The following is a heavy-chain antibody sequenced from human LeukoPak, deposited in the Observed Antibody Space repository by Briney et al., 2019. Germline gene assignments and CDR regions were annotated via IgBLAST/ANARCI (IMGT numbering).Heavy chain of an antibody. CDR3: ARALSWTTESYYYMDV. CDR1: GYTFTSYD. J-gene: IGHJ6*03. Sequence: GASVKVSCKASGYTFTSYDMNWARQATGQGLEWLGWMNPNSGNTGYAQNFQGRVTMTMNTSITTAYMELSSLRSEDTAVYYCARALSWTTESYYYMDVWGKGTTIIVSS. D-gene: IGHD3/OR15-3a*01. V-gene: IGHV1-8*01. CDR2: MNPNSGNT.